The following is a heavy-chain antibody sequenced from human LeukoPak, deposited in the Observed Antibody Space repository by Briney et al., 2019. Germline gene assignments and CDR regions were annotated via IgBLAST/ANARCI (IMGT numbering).Heavy chain of an antibody. J-gene: IGHJ5*02. V-gene: IGHV1-18*01. CDR2: ISAYNGNT. Sequence: ASVKVSCKASGYTFTSYGISWVRQAPGQGLEWMGWISAYNGNTNYAQKLQGRVTMTTDTSTSTAYMELRSLRSDDTAVYYCARGFSRGYCSSTSCSRNWFDPWGQEPWSPSPQ. CDR1: GYTFTSYG. CDR3: ARGFSRGYCSSTSCSRNWFDP. D-gene: IGHD2-2*01.